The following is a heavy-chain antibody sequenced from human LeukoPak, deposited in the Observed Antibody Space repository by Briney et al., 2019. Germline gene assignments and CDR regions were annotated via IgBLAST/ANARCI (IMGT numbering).Heavy chain of an antibody. D-gene: IGHD3-22*01. CDR2: IYSTGNT. Sequence: SETLSLTCTVSGGSISSYYWSWIRQPPGKGLEWVGYIYSTGNTNYNPSLKGRVTISLDTSKNQFSLKLSSVTAADTAVYYCARDYYDSSGYYYYYGMDVWGQGTTVTVSS. CDR3: ARDYYDSSGYYYYYGMDV. CDR1: GGSISSYY. J-gene: IGHJ6*02. V-gene: IGHV4-4*08.